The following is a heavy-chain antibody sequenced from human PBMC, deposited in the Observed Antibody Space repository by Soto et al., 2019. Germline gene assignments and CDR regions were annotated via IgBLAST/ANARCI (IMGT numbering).Heavy chain of an antibody. Sequence: ASVKVSCKASGYTFTGYYMHWVRQAPGQGLEWMGWINPNSGGTNYAQKFQGRVTMTRDTSISTAYMELSRLRSDDTAVYYCARESIFGVLLNYGMEVLGQGTTVTVSS. J-gene: IGHJ6*01. D-gene: IGHD3-3*01. CDR3: ARESIFGVLLNYGMEV. CDR2: INPNSGGT. CDR1: GYTFTGYY. V-gene: IGHV1-2*02.